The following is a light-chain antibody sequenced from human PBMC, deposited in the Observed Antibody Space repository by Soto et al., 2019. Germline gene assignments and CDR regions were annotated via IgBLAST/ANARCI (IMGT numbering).Light chain of an antibody. CDR1: SSDVGGYNY. V-gene: IGLV2-14*01. J-gene: IGLJ1*01. CDR3: SSYTSSSTPVV. CDR2: DVS. Sequence: QSALTQPASVSGSPGQSITLSCTGNSSDVGGYNYVSWYQQHPGKAPKLMIYDVSNRPSGVSNRFSGSKSGNTASLTISGLQAEDEADYYCSSYTSSSTPVVFGTGTKLTVL.